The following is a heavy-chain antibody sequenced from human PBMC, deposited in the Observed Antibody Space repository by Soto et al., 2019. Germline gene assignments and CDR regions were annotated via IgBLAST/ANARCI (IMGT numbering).Heavy chain of an antibody. Sequence: QAQLVESGGGVVQLGGSLRLSCEVSGFTFSAYGMHWVRQAPGKGLEWVAAISHDGTNKNYGDSVKGRFTISRDNSKKTLYLQMNSLRPEDTALYYCAWGQGTLVTVSS. V-gene: IGHV3-30*03. CDR3: A. J-gene: IGHJ4*02. CDR2: ISHDGTNK. CDR1: GFTFSAYG.